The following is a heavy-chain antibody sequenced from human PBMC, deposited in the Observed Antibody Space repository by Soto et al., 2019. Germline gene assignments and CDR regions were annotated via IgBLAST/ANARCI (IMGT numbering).Heavy chain of an antibody. V-gene: IGHV3-74*01. D-gene: IGHD6-6*01. Sequence: PGGSLRLSCAASGFTFSSYWMHWVRQAPGKGLVCVSRINSDGSSTNYADSVKGRFTISRDNAKNTLYLQMGSLRPEDTAVYYCARRARPDFYYMDVWSKGTTVTVSS. CDR3: ARRARPDFYYMDV. CDR1: GFTFSSYW. J-gene: IGHJ6*03. CDR2: INSDGSST.